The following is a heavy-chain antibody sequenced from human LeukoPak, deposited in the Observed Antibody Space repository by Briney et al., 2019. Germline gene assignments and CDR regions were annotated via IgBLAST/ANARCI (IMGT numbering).Heavy chain of an antibody. CDR3: ARAPPGRKGYNPYYFDY. Sequence: GGSLRLSCTASGFIVSDNCMSWVRQAPGKGLEWVSFIYSLGDTYYADSVKGRFTISRDNSKNTVYLQMNSLRVDDTAVYYCARAPPGRKGYNPYYFDYWGQGTRVTVSS. CDR2: IYSLGDT. D-gene: IGHD5-24*01. V-gene: IGHV3-53*01. CDR1: GFIVSDNC. J-gene: IGHJ4*02.